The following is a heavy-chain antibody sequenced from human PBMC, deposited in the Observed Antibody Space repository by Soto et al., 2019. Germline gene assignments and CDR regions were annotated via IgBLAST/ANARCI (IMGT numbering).Heavy chain of an antibody. Sequence: QVQLVESGGGVVQPGGSLRPSCTTSGSTLNTYGMHWVRQAPGKGLEWVAIIRYDGSNKYYADSVKGRFTISRDNSKNTLYLQMNSLRAEDTALYYCARADCTGAYCYSWPFNYGVDVWGQGTTVTVSS. CDR2: IRYDGSNK. CDR3: ARADCTGAYCYSWPFNYGVDV. D-gene: IGHD2-15*01. J-gene: IGHJ6*02. V-gene: IGHV3-33*08. CDR1: GSTLNTYG.